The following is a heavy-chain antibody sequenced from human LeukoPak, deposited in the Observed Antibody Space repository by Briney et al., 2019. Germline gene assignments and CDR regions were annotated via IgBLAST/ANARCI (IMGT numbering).Heavy chain of an antibody. CDR1: GGSISSYY. Sequence: SETLSLTCTVSGGSISSYYWSWIRQPPGKGLEWIGYTYYSGSTNYNPSPKSRVTISVDTSKNQFSLKLSSVTAADTAVYYCARADYDFWSGYYTGGRFDPWGQGTLVTVSS. D-gene: IGHD3-3*01. V-gene: IGHV4-59*01. CDR3: ARADYDFWSGYYTGGRFDP. CDR2: TYYSGST. J-gene: IGHJ5*02.